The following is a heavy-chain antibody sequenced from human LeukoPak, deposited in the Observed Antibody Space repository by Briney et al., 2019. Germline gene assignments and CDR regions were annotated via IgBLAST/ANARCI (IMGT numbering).Heavy chain of an antibody. D-gene: IGHD6-13*01. J-gene: IGHJ4*02. CDR3: ARRITTSGLYYFDL. Sequence: GGSLRLSCTASGFTFSSSAMTWVRQAPGKGLEWVSIIYSDETTAYPDSVKGRFTISRDNSKNMLYLQMNSLRAEDTAVYYCARRITTSGLYYFDLWGQGTLVTVSS. CDR1: GFTFSSSA. CDR2: IYSDETT. V-gene: IGHV3-66*04.